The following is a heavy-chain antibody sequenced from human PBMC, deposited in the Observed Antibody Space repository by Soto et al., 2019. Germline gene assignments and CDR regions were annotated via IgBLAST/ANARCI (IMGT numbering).Heavy chain of an antibody. J-gene: IGHJ3*02. CDR3: AKPIGVYDAFDI. V-gene: IGHV3-23*01. Sequence: EVQLLDSGGGLVQPGGSLRLSCAASGFTFSSYAMSWVRQAPGKGLEWVSAITGSGGSTYSADSVKGRFTISRDNSKSMLYLQMNNLIGEDTTVYYCAKPIGVYDAFDIWGQGKMVSVSS. D-gene: IGHD3-16*01. CDR1: GFTFSSYA. CDR2: ITGSGGST.